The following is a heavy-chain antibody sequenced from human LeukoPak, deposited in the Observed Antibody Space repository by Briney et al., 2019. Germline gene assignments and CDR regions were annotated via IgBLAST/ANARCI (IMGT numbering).Heavy chain of an antibody. D-gene: IGHD2-21*02. Sequence: PGRSLRLSCAASGFTFDDYARHWVRQAPGKGLEWVSGISWNSGSIGYADSVKGRFTISRDNAKNSLYLQMNSLRAEDTASYYCAKDSLEGDPGWYFDLWGRGTLVTVSS. CDR3: AKDSLEGDPGWYFDL. J-gene: IGHJ2*01. V-gene: IGHV3-9*01. CDR2: ISWNSGSI. CDR1: GFTFDDYA.